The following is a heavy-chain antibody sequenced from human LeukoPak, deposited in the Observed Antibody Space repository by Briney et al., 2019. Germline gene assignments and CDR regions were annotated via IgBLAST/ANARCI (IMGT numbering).Heavy chain of an antibody. V-gene: IGHV4-38-2*02. CDR2: IYHSGST. Sequence: SETLSLTCTVPGYSISSGYYWGWIRRPPGKGREWIGSIYHSGSTYYNPSLKSRVTISVDTSKKQFSLKLSTVSAADTAVYYSARGSYYYDSSGHFDYWGQGTLVTVSS. CDR3: ARGSYYYDSSGHFDY. J-gene: IGHJ4*02. D-gene: IGHD3-22*01. CDR1: GYSISSGYY.